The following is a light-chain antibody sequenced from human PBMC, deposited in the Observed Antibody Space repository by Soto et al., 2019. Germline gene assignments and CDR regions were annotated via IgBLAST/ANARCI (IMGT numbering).Light chain of an antibody. CDR3: QQASNFPYT. V-gene: IGKV1-12*01. Sequence: DIQMTQSPSAVSASVGDRVTISCRASQDINNYLVWYQQQPGKAPKVLIYSSSFLHSGAPSRFSGSGSGTDFTLTIDSLQPEDLTTYYCQQASNFPYTFGQGTKLEMK. J-gene: IGKJ2*01. CDR2: SSS. CDR1: QDINNY.